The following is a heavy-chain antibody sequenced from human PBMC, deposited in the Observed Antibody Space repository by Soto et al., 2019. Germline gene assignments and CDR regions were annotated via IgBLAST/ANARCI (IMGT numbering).Heavy chain of an antibody. J-gene: IGHJ3*02. CDR3: ARDVGATGVVAATAADSGYDLTGAFDI. V-gene: IGHV3-33*01. CDR2: IWYDGSNK. D-gene: IGHD2-15*01. CDR1: GFTFSSYG. Sequence: QVQLVESGGGVVQPGRSLRLSCAASGFTFSSYGMHWVRQAPGKGLEWVAVIWYDGSNKYYADSVKGRFTISRDNSKNTLYLEMNSLRAEDTAVYYCARDVGATGVVAATAADSGYDLTGAFDIWGQGTMVTVSS.